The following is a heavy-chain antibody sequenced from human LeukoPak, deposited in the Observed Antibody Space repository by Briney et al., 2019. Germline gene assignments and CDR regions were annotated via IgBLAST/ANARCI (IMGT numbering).Heavy chain of an antibody. Sequence: GASVKVSCKASGYTFTSYDINWVRQATGQGLEWMGWMNPNSGNTGYAQKFQGRVTMTRNTSISTAYMELSSLRSEDTAVYYCARADNGYSYGPVLYYGMDVWGQATTVTVSS. D-gene: IGHD5-18*01. J-gene: IGHJ6*02. CDR3: ARADNGYSYGPVLYYGMDV. CDR2: MNPNSGNT. V-gene: IGHV1-8*01. CDR1: GYTFTSYD.